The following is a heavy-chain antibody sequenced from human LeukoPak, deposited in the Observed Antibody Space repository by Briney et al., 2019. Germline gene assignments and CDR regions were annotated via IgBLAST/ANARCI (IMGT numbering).Heavy chain of an antibody. Sequence: GASVKVSCKASGYTFTGSYMHWVRQAPGQGLEWMGWINTNSGGTKYALKFQGRVAMIRDTSINTAYMELSRLRSDDTAVYYCARGDGSSWTNFDFWGQGTLVTVSS. V-gene: IGHV1-2*02. CDR3: ARGDGSSWTNFDF. D-gene: IGHD6-13*01. CDR1: GYTFTGSY. CDR2: INTNSGGT. J-gene: IGHJ4*02.